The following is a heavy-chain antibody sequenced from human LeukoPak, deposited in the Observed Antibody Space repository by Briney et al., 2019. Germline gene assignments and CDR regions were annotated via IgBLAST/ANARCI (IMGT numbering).Heavy chain of an antibody. J-gene: IGHJ5*02. CDR2: IYYSGST. D-gene: IGHD4-17*01. Sequence: KPSETLSLTCTVSGGSISNSNYYWGWIRQSPGKGLEWIGSIYYSGSTHYNPSLKSRVTISVDTSKNQFSLKLRSVAAADTAVYYCAQRGATVTTWFDPWGQGTLVTVSS. CDR1: GGSISNSNYY. V-gene: IGHV4-39*01. CDR3: AQRGATVTTWFDP.